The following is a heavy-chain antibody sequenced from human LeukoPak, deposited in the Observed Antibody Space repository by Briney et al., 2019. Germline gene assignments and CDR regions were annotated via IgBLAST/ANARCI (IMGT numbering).Heavy chain of an antibody. CDR1: GFTFTSYA. CDR3: ARDEYLWVVIQLGLFDY. D-gene: IGHD2-2*01. CDR2: VSGNGGTT. V-gene: IGHV3-23*01. J-gene: IGHJ4*02. Sequence: GGSLRLSCAASGFTFTSYAMSWVRQAPGKGLEWVSGVSGNGGTTHHADSVKGRFTISRDNSKNTLYLQMNSLRAEDTAVYYCARDEYLWVVIQLGLFDYWGQGTLVTVSS.